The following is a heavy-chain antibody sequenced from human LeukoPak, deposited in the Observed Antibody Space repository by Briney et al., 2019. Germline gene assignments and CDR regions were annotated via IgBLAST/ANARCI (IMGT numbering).Heavy chain of an antibody. CDR1: GFSVSSNY. CDR2: IHSGGTT. CDR3: ARDAYYDSSGYYHYD. J-gene: IGHJ4*02. Sequence: GGSLRLSCAVSGFSVSSNYLSWGRQPPGQGLEWVSIIHSGGTTHYADSEKGRFTISRDNSKNTLYLQMDSLRVADTAVYYCARDAYYDSSGYYHYDWGQGTLVTVSS. V-gene: IGHV3-53*01. D-gene: IGHD3-22*01.